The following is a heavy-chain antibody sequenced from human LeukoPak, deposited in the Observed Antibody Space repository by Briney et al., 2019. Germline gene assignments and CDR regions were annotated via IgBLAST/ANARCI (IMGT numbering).Heavy chain of an antibody. D-gene: IGHD3-22*01. CDR2: ISGSGRKT. CDR1: GFTFTTCA. Sequence: GGSLRLSCAAYGFTFTTCAMSWVRQAPEKGLEWVSGISGSGRKTYYADSVKGRFTISRDNSKNTLYLQMNSLRAEDTAVYYCAKERDSSGYFDYWGQGTLVSVSS. V-gene: IGHV3-23*01. CDR3: AKERDSSGYFDY. J-gene: IGHJ4*02.